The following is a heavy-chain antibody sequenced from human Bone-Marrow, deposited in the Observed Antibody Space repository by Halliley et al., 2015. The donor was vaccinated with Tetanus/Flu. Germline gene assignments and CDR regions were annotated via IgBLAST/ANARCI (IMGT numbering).Heavy chain of an antibody. CDR1: GYSLSNDYY. CDR2: IHHSGST. CDR3: ARDARAITIFGVAPRNFFDY. D-gene: IGHD3-3*01. V-gene: IGHV4-38-2*02. J-gene: IGHJ4*02. Sequence: TLSLTCAVSGYSLSNDYYWGWIRQPPGKGLEWIGSIHHSGSTYYNPSPISRVTISLDTSRNEISLKLSSVTAAATAVFYCARDARAITIFGVAPRNFFDYWGQGTLVTVSS.